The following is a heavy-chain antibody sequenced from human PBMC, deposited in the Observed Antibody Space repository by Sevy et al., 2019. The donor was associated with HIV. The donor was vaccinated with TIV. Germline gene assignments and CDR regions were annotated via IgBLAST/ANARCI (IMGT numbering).Heavy chain of an antibody. D-gene: IGHD3-10*01. V-gene: IGHV4-59*12. CDR3: ATGAGVSKSDF. Sequence: SETLSLTCTVSGASISTYVWTWIWQPPGKGLEWVGYFFYTGNPNYNPSLSSRVTISGDTSKNQFSLTLSSVTAADTAVYYCATGAGVSKSDFWGQGTLVTVSS. CDR2: FFYTGNP. J-gene: IGHJ4*02. CDR1: GASISTYV.